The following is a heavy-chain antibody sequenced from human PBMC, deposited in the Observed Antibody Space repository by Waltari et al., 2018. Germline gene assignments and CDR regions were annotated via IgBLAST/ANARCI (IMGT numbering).Heavy chain of an antibody. J-gene: IGHJ4*02. V-gene: IGHV3-74*02. CDR2: IDNERRTT. D-gene: IGHD2-15*01. CDR1: GFDFNYFW. Sequence: EVQLVESGGGLVKPGGSLRLSCAVSGFDFNYFWVYWVRQTPGKGVIWGSHIDNERRTTIYADSVKGRFTSSKDDAKNMLYLEMNSLRVDDTAIYDCARGGSGGSLDFWGQGTLVTVSS. CDR3: ARGGSGGSLDF.